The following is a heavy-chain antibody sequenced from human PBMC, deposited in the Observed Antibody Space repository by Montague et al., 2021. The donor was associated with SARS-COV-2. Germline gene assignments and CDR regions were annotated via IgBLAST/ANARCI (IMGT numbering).Heavy chain of an antibody. D-gene: IGHD3-10*01. CDR2: INHSGST. CDR3: ARVSYYGSGTSLGMDV. Sequence: SETLSLTCAVYGGSFSGYYWSWIRQPPGRGLEWIGEINHSGSTNYNPSPKSRVTISVDTSKNQFSLKLSSVTAADTAVYYCARVSYYGSGTSLGMDVWGQGTTVTVSS. CDR1: GGSFSGYY. J-gene: IGHJ6*02. V-gene: IGHV4-34*01.